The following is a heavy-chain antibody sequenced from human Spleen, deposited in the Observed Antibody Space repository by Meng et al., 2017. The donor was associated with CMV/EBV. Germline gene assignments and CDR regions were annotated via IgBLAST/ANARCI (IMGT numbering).Heavy chain of an antibody. V-gene: IGHV1-18*01. CDR3: ARDTGFYYYDSSGYFRDY. J-gene: IGHJ4*02. CDR2: ISGYNGDT. CDR1: LCTYC. D-gene: IGHD3-22*01. Sequence: LCTYCVSRGHQAPEQGLEWMGWISGYNGDTKYAPKVQGRVTMTTDTSTSTAFMELRSLESDDTAMYFCARDTGFYYYDSSGYFRDYWGQGTLVTVSS.